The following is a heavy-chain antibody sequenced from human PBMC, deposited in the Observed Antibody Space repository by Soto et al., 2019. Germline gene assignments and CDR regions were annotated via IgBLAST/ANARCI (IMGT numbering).Heavy chain of an antibody. J-gene: IGHJ4*02. V-gene: IGHV1-46*03. D-gene: IGHD5-18*01. CDR3: ASSGYRLWGYYFDY. CDR2: INPSGGST. CDR1: GYTFTSYY. Sequence: QVQLVQSGAEVKKPGASVKVSCKASGYTFTSYYMHWVRQAPGQGLEWMGIINPSGGSTSYAQKFHGRVTMTRDTSTSTVYMELSRLRSEDTAVYYCASSGYRLWGYYFDYWGQGTLVTVSS.